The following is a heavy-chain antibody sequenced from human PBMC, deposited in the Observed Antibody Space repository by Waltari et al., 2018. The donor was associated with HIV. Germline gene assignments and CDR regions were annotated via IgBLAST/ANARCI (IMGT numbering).Heavy chain of an antibody. CDR1: GFPFSNYF. CDR3: VKDVGATYFDY. V-gene: IGHV3-30*18. CDR2: ISYDGSST. D-gene: IGHD1-26*01. J-gene: IGHJ4*02. Sequence: QVQLVESGGGVVQPGRSLRLSCAASGFPFSNYFMHWVRLAPGKGPEWLTFISYDGSSTYYADSVKGRFTISRDNSKNTLYLQMNSLRPEDTAVYYCVKDVGATYFDYWGQGTLVTVSS.